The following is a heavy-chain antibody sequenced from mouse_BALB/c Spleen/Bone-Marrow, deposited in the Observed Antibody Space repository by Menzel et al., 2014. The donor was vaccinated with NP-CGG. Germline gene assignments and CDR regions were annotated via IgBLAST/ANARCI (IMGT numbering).Heavy chain of an antibody. CDR3: ARDVGYGNYFVY. J-gene: IGHJ3*01. CDR2: SRNKAKYYTT. V-gene: IGHV7-1*02. D-gene: IGHD2-10*02. CDR1: GFTFSDFY. Sequence: EVMLVESGGGLVQPGDSLRLSCAPSGFTFSDFYMEWVRQPPGKRLEWIAASRNKAKYYTTEYSASVKGRFIVPRDTSQSVLYLQMNALRAEDTAIYYCARDVGYGNYFVYWGQGTLVTVSA.